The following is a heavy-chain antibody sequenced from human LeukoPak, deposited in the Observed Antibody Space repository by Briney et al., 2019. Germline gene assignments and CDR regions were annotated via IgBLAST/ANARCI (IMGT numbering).Heavy chain of an antibody. Sequence: PGGSLRLSCAASGFTFDDYAMHWVRQAPGKGLEWVSGISWNSVSIGYADSVKGRFTISRDNAKNSLYLQMNSLRAEDTALYYCARDRRYCSGGSCYVDYWGQGTLVTVSS. V-gene: IGHV3-9*01. CDR2: ISWNSVSI. J-gene: IGHJ4*02. CDR1: GFTFDDYA. CDR3: ARDRRYCSGGSCYVDY. D-gene: IGHD2-15*01.